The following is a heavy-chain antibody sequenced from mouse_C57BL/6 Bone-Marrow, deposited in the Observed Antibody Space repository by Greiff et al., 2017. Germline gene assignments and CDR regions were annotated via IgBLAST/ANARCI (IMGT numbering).Heavy chain of an antibody. V-gene: IGHV1-81*01. CDR2: IYPRSGHT. CDR1: GYTFTSYG. D-gene: IGHD1-1*01. Sequence: QVQLKESGAELARPGASVKLSCKASGYTFTSYGISWVKQRTGQGLEWIGEIYPRSGHTYYNEKFKGKATLTADKSSSTAYMDLRSLTSEDSAVYFCARSGYGSGYVGWYFDVGGTGTTVTVSS. J-gene: IGHJ1*03. CDR3: ARSGYGSGYVGWYFDV.